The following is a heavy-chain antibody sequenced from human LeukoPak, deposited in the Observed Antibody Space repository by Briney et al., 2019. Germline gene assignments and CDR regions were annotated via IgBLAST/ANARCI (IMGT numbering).Heavy chain of an antibody. CDR3: ARVDYGGNSGAFDI. CDR1: GYSISSGYY. V-gene: IGHV4-38-2*02. Sequence: PSETLSLTCTVSGYSISSGYYWGWIRQPPVKGLEWIGSIYHSGSTYYNPSLKSRVTISVDTSKNQFSLKLSSVTAADTAVYYCARVDYGGNSGAFDIWGQGTMVTVSS. J-gene: IGHJ3*02. CDR2: IYHSGST. D-gene: IGHD4-23*01.